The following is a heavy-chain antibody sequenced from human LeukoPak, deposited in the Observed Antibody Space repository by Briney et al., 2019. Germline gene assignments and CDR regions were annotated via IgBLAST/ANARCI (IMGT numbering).Heavy chain of an antibody. CDR2: INQDGSQK. J-gene: IGHJ4*02. D-gene: IGHD6-19*01. CDR3: ARDRSVAGTVVDYFDY. V-gene: IGHV3-7*03. CDR1: GFTFGSCW. Sequence: GGSLRLSCAASGFTFGSCWMNWVRQTPGKGLEWVANINQDGSQKFYVDSVKGRFTISRDNANNSLYLQMNSLRAEDTAVYYCARDRSVAGTVVDYFDYWGQGTLVTVSS.